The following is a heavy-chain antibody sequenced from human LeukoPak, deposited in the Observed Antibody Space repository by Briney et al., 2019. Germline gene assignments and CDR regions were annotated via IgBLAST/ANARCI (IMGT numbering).Heavy chain of an antibody. Sequence: PRGSLRLSCAASGFTFSSYGMHWVRQAPGKGLEWVAVISYDGSNKYYADSVKGRFTISRDNSKNTLYLQMNSLRAEDTAVYYCAKDSKLGGAFDIWGQGTMVTVSS. D-gene: IGHD3-3*01. V-gene: IGHV3-30*18. CDR2: ISYDGSNK. CDR1: GFTFSSYG. J-gene: IGHJ3*02. CDR3: AKDSKLGGAFDI.